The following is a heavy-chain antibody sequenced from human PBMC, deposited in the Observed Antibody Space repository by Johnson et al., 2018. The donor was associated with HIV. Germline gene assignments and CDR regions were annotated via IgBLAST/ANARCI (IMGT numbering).Heavy chain of an antibody. Sequence: VQLVESGGGLVQPGGSLRLSCAASGFTVSSNYMSWVRQAPGTGLEWVSVIYSGGNTYYADPVKGRFTISRDNSKNTLYLQMDSLRVEDTAVYYCARGGTFYHLDIWGQGTMVTVSS. J-gene: IGHJ3*02. V-gene: IGHV3-66*01. CDR3: ARGGTFYHLDI. CDR1: GFTVSSNY. CDR2: IYSGGNT. D-gene: IGHD1-26*01.